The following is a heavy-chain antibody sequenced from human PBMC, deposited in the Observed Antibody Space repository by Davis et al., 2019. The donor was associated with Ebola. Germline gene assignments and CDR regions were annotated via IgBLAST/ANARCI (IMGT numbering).Heavy chain of an antibody. CDR1: GGSISSYY. Sequence: MPSETLSLTCTVSGGSISSYYWSWIRQPPGKGLEWMGEINHHGITSYNPSLKSRVSMSVDTSKKQFSLKVTSVTAADTAVYYCARGLFWSGLDVWGQGTTVTVSS. V-gene: IGHV4-34*01. J-gene: IGHJ6*02. D-gene: IGHD1-1*01. CDR2: INHHGIT. CDR3: ARGLFWSGLDV.